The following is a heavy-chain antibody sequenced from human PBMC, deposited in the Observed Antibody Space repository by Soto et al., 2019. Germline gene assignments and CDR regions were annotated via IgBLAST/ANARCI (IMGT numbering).Heavy chain of an antibody. CDR3: AGRTSSRYCSGGSCYDDFQQ. D-gene: IGHD2-15*01. CDR1: GFTFSSYA. V-gene: IGHV3-23*01. J-gene: IGHJ1*01. CDR2: ISGSGGST. Sequence: GGSLRLSCAASGFTFSSYAMSWVRQAPGKGLEWVSAISGSGGSTYYADSVKGRFTISRDNSKNTLYLQMNSLRAEDTAVYYCAGRTSSRYCSGGSCYDDFQQWGQGTLVTVSS.